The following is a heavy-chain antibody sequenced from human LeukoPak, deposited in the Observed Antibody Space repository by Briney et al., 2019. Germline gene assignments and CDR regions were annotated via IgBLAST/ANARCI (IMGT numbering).Heavy chain of an antibody. CDR3: AYTGSYSYNYFDP. CDR2: IIPLLNIT. CDR1: GGPFTTYA. D-gene: IGHD1-26*01. V-gene: IGHV1-69*04. J-gene: IGHJ5*02. Sequence: SVKVSCKASGGPFTTYAISWVRLAPGQGLEWMGRIIPLLNITHYAQTLQGRVTITADKATTTAYMELSSLRSEDTALYFCAYTGSYSYNYFDPWGQGTLVTVSS.